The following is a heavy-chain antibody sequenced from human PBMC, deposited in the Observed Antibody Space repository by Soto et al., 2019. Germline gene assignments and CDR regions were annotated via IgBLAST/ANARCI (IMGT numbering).Heavy chain of an antibody. J-gene: IGHJ5*02. CDR2: IRSKSNSYAT. V-gene: IGHV3-73*01. Sequence: PVKSLKISCAASGFTFSGSAMHWVRQASGKGLEWVGRIRSKSNSYATAYAASVKGRFTISRDDSKDTAYLQMNSLKTEDTAVYYCTRDPRNYYDSIGSANWFDPWGQGTLVTVSS. D-gene: IGHD3-22*01. CDR1: GFTFSGSA. CDR3: TRDPRNYYDSIGSANWFDP.